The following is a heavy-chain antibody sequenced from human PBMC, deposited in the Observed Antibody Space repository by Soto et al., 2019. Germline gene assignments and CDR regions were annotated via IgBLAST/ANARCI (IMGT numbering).Heavy chain of an antibody. J-gene: IGHJ6*02. CDR2: IYYSGST. CDR3: ARDAAYSSSWYTSGYYGMDV. Sequence: PSETLSLTCTVSGGSISSYYWSWIRQPPGKGLEWIGYIYYSGSTNYNPSLKSRVTISVDTSKNQFSLKLSSVTAADTAVYYCARDAAYSSSWYTSGYYGMDVWGQGTTVTVS. CDR1: GGSISSYY. D-gene: IGHD6-13*01. V-gene: IGHV4-59*01.